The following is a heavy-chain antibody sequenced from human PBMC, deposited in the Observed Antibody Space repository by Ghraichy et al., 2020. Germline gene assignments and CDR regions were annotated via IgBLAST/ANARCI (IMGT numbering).Heavy chain of an antibody. CDR1: GGSISSYY. CDR2: IYYSGST. CDR3: AREEGYCSSTSCADPLHWYFDL. Sequence: SETLSLTCTVSGGSISSYYWSWIRQPPGKGLEWIGYIYYSGSTNYNPSLKSRVTISVDTSKNQFSLKLSSVTAADTAVYYCAREEGYCSSTSCADPLHWYFDLWGRGTLVTVSS. J-gene: IGHJ2*01. D-gene: IGHD2-2*01. V-gene: IGHV4-59*01.